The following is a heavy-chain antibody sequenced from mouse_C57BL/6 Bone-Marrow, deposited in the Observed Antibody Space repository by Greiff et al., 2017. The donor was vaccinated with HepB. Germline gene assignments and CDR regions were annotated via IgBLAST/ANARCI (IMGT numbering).Heavy chain of an antibody. J-gene: IGHJ2*01. CDR3: ARWDDYYFDY. CDR2: IDPEDGET. D-gene: IGHD2-4*01. Sequence: EVQLQQSGAELVKPGASVKLSCTASGFNIKDYYMHWVKQRTEQGLEWIGRIDPEDGETKCAPKFQGKATITADTSSNTAYLQLSSLTSEDTAVYYCARWDDYYFDYWGQGTTLTVSS. CDR1: GFNIKDYY. V-gene: IGHV14-2*01.